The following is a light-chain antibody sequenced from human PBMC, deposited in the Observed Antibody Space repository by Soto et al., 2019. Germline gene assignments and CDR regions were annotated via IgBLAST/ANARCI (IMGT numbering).Light chain of an antibody. Sequence: EIVLTQSPGTLSLSPGERATLSCRASQSVSSNYLAWYQQKPGQAPRPLSYGASSRATGIPDRFSGSGAGTDVTLTISRLEPEDFAVYYCQQYGSSPWTFGQGTQVEIE. J-gene: IGKJ1*01. V-gene: IGKV3-20*01. CDR1: QSVSSNY. CDR3: QQYGSSPWT. CDR2: GAS.